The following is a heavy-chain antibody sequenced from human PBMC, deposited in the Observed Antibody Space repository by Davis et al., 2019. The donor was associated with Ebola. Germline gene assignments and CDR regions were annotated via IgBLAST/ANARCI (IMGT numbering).Heavy chain of an antibody. J-gene: IGHJ6*03. D-gene: IGHD6-19*01. CDR3: ARVGDSSGWHYYYQYMNV. CDR2: IIPILGIA. V-gene: IGHV1-69*10. Sequence: SVKVSCKASGGTFFSYALSCVRQAPGQGLEWMGGIIPILGIANYAQKFQGRVTITADESTSTAYMELSSLRSKDTAVYYCARVGDSSGWHYYYQYMNVWGKGTTVTVSS. CDR1: GGTFFSYA.